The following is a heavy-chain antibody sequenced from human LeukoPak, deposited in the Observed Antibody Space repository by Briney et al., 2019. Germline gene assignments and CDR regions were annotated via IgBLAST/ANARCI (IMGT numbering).Heavy chain of an antibody. V-gene: IGHV3-23*01. CDR3: AQWSRYFDY. CDR2: ISGSGDST. CDR1: GFTFSSHA. Sequence: GGSLRLSCEASGFTFSSHAMSWVRQAPGKGLEWVSSISGSGDSTYYADSVKGRFTISRDNSKNTLYLQMNSLRAEDTALYFCAQWSRYFDYWGQGTLVTVSS. D-gene: IGHD1-26*01. J-gene: IGHJ4*02.